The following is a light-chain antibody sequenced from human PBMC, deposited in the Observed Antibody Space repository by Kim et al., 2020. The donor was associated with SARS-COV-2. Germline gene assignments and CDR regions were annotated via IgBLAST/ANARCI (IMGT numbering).Light chain of an antibody. J-gene: IGLJ1*01. CDR1: SSYVGGYNY. Sequence: QSITISCTGTSSYVGGYNYVSWYQQHPGKATKLMIYDVSKRPSGVSNRFSGSKSGNTASLTVSGLQAEDEADYYCSSYTGSSTWVFGTGTKVTVL. CDR2: DVS. V-gene: IGLV2-14*04. CDR3: SSYTGSSTWV.